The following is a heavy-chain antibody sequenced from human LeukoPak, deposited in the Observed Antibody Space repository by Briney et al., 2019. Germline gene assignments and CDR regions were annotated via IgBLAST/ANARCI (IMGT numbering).Heavy chain of an antibody. CDR2: ISYSGST. V-gene: IGHV4-59*08. CDR3: ARHVSRTGYSSGWPDS. D-gene: IGHD6-19*01. J-gene: IGHJ4*02. CDR1: GGSIRSYY. Sequence: SETLSLTCTVSGGSIRSYYWTWIRQPPGKGLEWIGYISYSGSTNYNPSLKSRVTISGDTSKNQFSLKLSSVTAADTAVYYCARHVSRTGYSSGWPDSWGQGTLVTVSS.